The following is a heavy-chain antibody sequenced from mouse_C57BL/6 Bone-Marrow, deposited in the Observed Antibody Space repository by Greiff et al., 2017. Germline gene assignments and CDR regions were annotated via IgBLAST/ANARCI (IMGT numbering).Heavy chain of an antibody. CDR1: GYTFTGYW. CDR3: ARTEYDDYDYYYAMDY. D-gene: IGHD2-4*01. V-gene: IGHV1-9*01. J-gene: IGHJ4*01. Sequence: VQLQESGAELMKPGASVKLSCKATGYTFTGYWIEWVKQRPGHGLEWIGEILPGSGSTNYNEKFKGKATFTADTSSNTAYMQLSSLTTEDSAIYYCARTEYDDYDYYYAMDYWGQGTSVTVSS. CDR2: ILPGSGST.